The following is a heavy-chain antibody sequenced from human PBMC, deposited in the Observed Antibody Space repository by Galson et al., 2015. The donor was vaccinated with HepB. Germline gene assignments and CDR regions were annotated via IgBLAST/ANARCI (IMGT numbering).Heavy chain of an antibody. CDR1: GYTFTSYY. CDR3: ARELRIAAAGTNWDHFDY. V-gene: IGHV1-46*01. D-gene: IGHD6-13*01. Sequence: SVKVSCKASGYTFTSYYMHWVRQAPGQGLEWMGIINPSGGSTSYAQKFQGRVTMTRDTSTSTVYMELSSLRSEDTAVYYCARELRIAAAGTNWDHFDYWGQGTLVTVSS. J-gene: IGHJ4*02. CDR2: INPSGGST.